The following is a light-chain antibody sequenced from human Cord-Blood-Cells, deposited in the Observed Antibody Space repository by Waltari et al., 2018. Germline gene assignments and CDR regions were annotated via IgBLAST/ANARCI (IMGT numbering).Light chain of an antibody. V-gene: IGLV2-14*01. CDR3: NSNTSRSTLYF. CDR1: SLDVGGYNH. Sequence: QSALTQPASVSGYPGQSITISCTGTSLDVGGYNHVFWYQPHPSKAPKLMIDDCSNRPSGVSKRFSGPKSGNTASPTISGLQGEDEAYYYCNSNTSRSTLYFFGTGTKVTVL. CDR2: DCS. J-gene: IGLJ1*01.